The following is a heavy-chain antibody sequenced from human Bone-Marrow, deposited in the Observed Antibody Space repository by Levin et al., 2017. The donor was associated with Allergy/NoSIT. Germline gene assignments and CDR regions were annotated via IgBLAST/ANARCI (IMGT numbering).Heavy chain of an antibody. D-gene: IGHD5-18*01. CDR2: IFHSGST. J-gene: IGHJ4*02. CDR3: VRVGDSYGYLPVCH. Sequence: SETLSLTCSVSGGSMSPYYWTWIRQTPGRGLEWLGYIFHSGSTSYNPSLEGRVSISIDKSRTQFSLKLTSVTAADTALYFCVRVGDSYGYLPVCHWGQGALVIVST. CDR1: GGSMSPYY. V-gene: IGHV4-59*01.